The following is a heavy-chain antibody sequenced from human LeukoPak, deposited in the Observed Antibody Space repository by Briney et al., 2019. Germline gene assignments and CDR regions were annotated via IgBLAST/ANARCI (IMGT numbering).Heavy chain of an antibody. Sequence: GGSLGLSCAASGFTFSSYEMIWVRQAPGKGLEWVSSISSGSTYIYYADSVKGRFTISRDNAKNSLYLQMNSLRAEDTAVYYCASDYYGSGSYSRFDYWGQGTLVTVSS. CDR2: ISSGSTYI. CDR1: GFTFSSYE. V-gene: IGHV3-21*01. D-gene: IGHD3-10*01. CDR3: ASDYYGSGSYSRFDY. J-gene: IGHJ4*02.